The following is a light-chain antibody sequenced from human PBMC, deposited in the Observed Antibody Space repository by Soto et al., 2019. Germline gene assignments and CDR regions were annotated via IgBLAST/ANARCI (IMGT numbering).Light chain of an antibody. Sequence: EIVMTQSPATLSVSPGERATLSCRASQSVSSNLAWYHQKPGQAPRLLIYGASTRATGIPARFSGSGSGTEVTLPISSLQSEDFAVYYCQQYNNWPPRGTFGQGTKVEIK. V-gene: IGKV3-15*01. J-gene: IGKJ1*01. CDR3: QQYNNWPPRGT. CDR1: QSVSSN. CDR2: GAS.